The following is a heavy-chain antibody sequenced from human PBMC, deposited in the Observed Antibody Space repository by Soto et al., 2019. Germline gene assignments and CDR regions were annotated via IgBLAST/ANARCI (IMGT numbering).Heavy chain of an antibody. J-gene: IGHJ4*02. CDR3: ARDPPPPDY. CDR2: ITTDKGKT. CDR1: GYTFTNYG. V-gene: IGHV1-18*01. Sequence: ASVKVSCKTSGYTFTNYGISWVRQAPGQGLEWMGWITTDKGKTTYAQKFQGRVTMTTDTSTSTAYMELRSLRSDDTAMYYCARDPPPPDYWGQGTLVTVSS.